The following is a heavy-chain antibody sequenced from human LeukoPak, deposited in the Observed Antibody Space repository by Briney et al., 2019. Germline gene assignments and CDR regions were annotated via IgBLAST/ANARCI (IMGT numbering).Heavy chain of an antibody. CDR2: ISSSGRSI. Sequence: PGGARRLSCAGSEFTFSNYYMSWIRQAPGKGLEWVAYISSSGRSIGYADSVKGRFTISRDNDRNSVYLQMNSLTAEDTAVYYCARRGDYMDVWGKGTTVTVSS. J-gene: IGHJ6*03. V-gene: IGHV3-11*01. CDR3: ARRGDYMDV. CDR1: EFTFSNYY.